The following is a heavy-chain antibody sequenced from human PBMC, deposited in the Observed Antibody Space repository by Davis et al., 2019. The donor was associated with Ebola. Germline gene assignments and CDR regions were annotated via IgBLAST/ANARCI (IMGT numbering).Heavy chain of an antibody. J-gene: IGHJ2*01. V-gene: IGHV4-30-2*01. D-gene: IGHD3-3*01. CDR3: ARGGRIQLGQSGYSWYFDP. CDR2: IYHSGST. Sequence: PSETLSLTCTVSGGSISSGGYYWSWIRQHPGKGLEWIGYIYHSGSTYYNPSLKSRVTISVDRSKNQFSLKLSSVTAADTAVYYCARGGRIQLGQSGYSWYFDPWGRGTVVTVSS. CDR1: GGSISSGGYY.